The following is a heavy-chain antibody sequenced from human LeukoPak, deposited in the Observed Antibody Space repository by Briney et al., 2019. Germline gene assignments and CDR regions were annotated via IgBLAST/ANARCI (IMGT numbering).Heavy chain of an antibody. Sequence: PGGSLRLSCAASGFNFSSAWMTWVRQAAGKGLEWVGRIKNKTEGGTTDYAAPVKGRFTISRDDSANMLYLQMNSLKIEDTAVYYCTTRKSIWGQGTLVTVSS. CDR2: IKNKTEGGTT. CDR3: TTRKSI. D-gene: IGHD2-21*01. J-gene: IGHJ4*02. CDR1: GFNFSSAW. V-gene: IGHV3-15*05.